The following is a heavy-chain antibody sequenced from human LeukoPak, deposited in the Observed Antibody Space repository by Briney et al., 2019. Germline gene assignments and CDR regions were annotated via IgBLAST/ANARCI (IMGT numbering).Heavy chain of an antibody. CDR2: INPNSGGT. CDR1: GYTFTGYY. D-gene: IGHD3-22*01. V-gene: IGHV1-2*06. Sequence: ASVKVSCKASGYTFTGYYMHWVRQAPGQGLEWMGRINPNSGGTNYAQKFQGRVTMTRDTSISTAYMELSRLRSDDTAVYYCARDYYDSSGYYSFDCWGQGTLVTVSS. CDR3: ARDYYDSSGYYSFDC. J-gene: IGHJ4*02.